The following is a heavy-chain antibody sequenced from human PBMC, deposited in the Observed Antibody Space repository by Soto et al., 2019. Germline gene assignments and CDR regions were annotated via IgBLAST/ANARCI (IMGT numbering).Heavy chain of an antibody. CDR3: VRATGYSGNDYVYYYGMDV. Sequence: QVQLVESGGGVVQPGRSLRLSCAASGFTFSSYGMHWVRQAPGKGLERVALVWYDGGNKYYADSVKGRFTISRDNSKNTLHLQMNSLRDEDTAVYYCVRATGYSGNDYVYYYGMDVWGQGTTVTVSS. CDR2: VWYDGGNK. D-gene: IGHD5-12*01. CDR1: GFTFSSYG. J-gene: IGHJ6*02. V-gene: IGHV3-33*01.